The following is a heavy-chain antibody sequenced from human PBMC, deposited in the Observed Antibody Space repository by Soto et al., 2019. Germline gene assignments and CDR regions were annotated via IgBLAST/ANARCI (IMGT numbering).Heavy chain of an antibody. CDR1: GYSFTTYW. CDR2: IDPTDSYT. V-gene: IGHV5-10-1*01. Sequence: PGESLKISCQASGYSFTTYWISWVRQMPGKGLECMGRIDPTDSYTDYGLSFEGHVTMSVDRSINTAYLEWSSLKASDSALYYCARLTLAHDSSGYHIFDYWGRGTLVTVSS. CDR3: ARLTLAHDSSGYHIFDY. D-gene: IGHD3-22*01. J-gene: IGHJ4*02.